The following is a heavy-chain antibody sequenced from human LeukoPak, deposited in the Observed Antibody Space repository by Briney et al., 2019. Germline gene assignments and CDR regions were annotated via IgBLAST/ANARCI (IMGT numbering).Heavy chain of an antibody. J-gene: IGHJ4*02. V-gene: IGHV4-39*01. CDR2: IYYSGST. CDR3: ARPQDEYSGSYSRPFDY. D-gene: IGHD1-26*01. CDR1: GGSISSSSYY. Sequence: PSETLSLTCTVSGGSISSSSYYWGWIRQPPGKGLEWIGSIYYSGSTYYNPSLKSRATISVDTSKIQISLKLNSVTAADTAVYYCARPQDEYSGSYSRPFDYWGQGTLVTVSS.